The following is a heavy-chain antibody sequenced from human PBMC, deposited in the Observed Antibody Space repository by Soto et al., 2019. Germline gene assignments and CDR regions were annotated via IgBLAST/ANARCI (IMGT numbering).Heavy chain of an antibody. CDR3: AKDRVAAAGSPYHFDY. V-gene: IGHV3-23*01. D-gene: IGHD6-13*01. CDR1: GFTFSTYA. CDR2: ISGSGLST. J-gene: IGHJ4*02. Sequence: EVQLLESGGGLVQPGGSLRLSCAASGFTFSTYAMSWVRQAPGKGLEWVSGISGSGLSTYYADSVKGRFTISRDSSKNTLNREMNSMRGEDTAVYYCAKDRVAAAGSPYHFDYWGQGALVTVSS.